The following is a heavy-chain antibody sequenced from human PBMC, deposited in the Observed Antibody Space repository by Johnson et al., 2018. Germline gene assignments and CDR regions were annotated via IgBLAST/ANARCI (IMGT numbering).Heavy chain of an antibody. Sequence: VQLVESGGGLVQPGWSLRLSCATSGFTFDDYAMHWVRQAPGKGLEWVSGINWNSGSIGYADSVKGRFPISRDNAKNSLSLQMNSLKPEDTAVYSCAKAYRRSWYNYAFDIWGQWTMVTVSS. CDR1: GFTFDDYA. CDR3: AKAYRRSWYNYAFDI. D-gene: IGHD6-13*01. J-gene: IGHJ3*02. V-gene: IGHV3-9*01. CDR2: INWNSGSI.